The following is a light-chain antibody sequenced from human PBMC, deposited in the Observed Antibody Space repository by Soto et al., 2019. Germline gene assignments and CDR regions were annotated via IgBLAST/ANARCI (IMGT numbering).Light chain of an antibody. Sequence: EIVMTQSPATLSVFPGERATLSCRASQSVSSNLVWYQQKPGQAPKLLIYNTFTRATGIPARFSGSGSGTEFTLTISSLQSEDLAVYYCQQYNNWPYTFGQGTKLEI. CDR1: QSVSSN. CDR3: QQYNNWPYT. J-gene: IGKJ2*01. CDR2: NTF. V-gene: IGKV3-15*01.